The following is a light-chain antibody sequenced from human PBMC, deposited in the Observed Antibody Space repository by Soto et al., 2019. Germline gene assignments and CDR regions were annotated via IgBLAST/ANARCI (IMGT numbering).Light chain of an antibody. V-gene: IGKV1-16*02. Sequence: DIQMTQSPSSLSASVGDRITITCRASQDIINRLVWFQQKPGKAPKSLFYAASSLQSGVPSKFSGSGSGTDFTLTISSLQPEDFATYYCQQYKAYPLTFGGGTRVEIK. J-gene: IGKJ4*01. CDR1: QDIINR. CDR2: AAS. CDR3: QQYKAYPLT.